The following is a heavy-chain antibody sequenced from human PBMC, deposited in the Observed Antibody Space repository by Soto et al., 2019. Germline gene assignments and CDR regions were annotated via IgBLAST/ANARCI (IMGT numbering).Heavy chain of an antibody. CDR3: TTDLPTLIPQVDS. D-gene: IGHD4-4*01. V-gene: IGHV3-23*01. CDR1: GFTFSGYA. CDR2: IIASGINT. Sequence: GGSLRLSCAASGFTFSGYAMSWIRQTPGKGLEWVSSIIASGINTYYADSVKGRFTISRDNSKNTLYLQMNSLKTEDTGVYFCTTDLPTLIPQVDSWGQGTLVTVSS. J-gene: IGHJ4*02.